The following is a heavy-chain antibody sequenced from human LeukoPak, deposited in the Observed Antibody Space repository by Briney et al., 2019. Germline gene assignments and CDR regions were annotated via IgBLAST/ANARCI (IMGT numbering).Heavy chain of an antibody. CDR3: ARGTKSGNFDY. D-gene: IGHD1-26*01. V-gene: IGHV1-2*02. Sequence: ASVKVSCKASGGTFSSYAISWVRQAPGQGLEWMGWINPNSGGTNYAQKFQGRVTMTWDTSISTAYMELSRLRSDDTAVHYCARGTKSGNFDYWGQGTLVTVSS. J-gene: IGHJ4*02. CDR2: INPNSGGT. CDR1: GGTFSSYA.